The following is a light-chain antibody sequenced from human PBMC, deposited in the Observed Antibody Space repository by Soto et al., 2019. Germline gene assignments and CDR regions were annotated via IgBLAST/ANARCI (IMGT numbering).Light chain of an antibody. V-gene: IGLV1-47*01. CDR1: RSNIGNNF. Sequence: QPVLTQPPSASGTPGLRVTISCSGSRSNIGNNFVYWYVQLPGTAPKLLISRTNQRPSGVPDRFSGSKSGTSASLAISGLRSEDEADYYCAAWDDSLYGFWVFGGGTKLTVL. CDR3: AAWDDSLYGFWV. J-gene: IGLJ3*02. CDR2: RTN.